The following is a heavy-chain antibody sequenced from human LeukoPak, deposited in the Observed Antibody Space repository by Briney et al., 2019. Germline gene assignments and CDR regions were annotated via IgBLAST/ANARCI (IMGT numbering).Heavy chain of an antibody. CDR1: GYTFTSYG. CDR2: ISAYNGNT. D-gene: IGHD2-8*02. CDR3: ARSQVTGPLAYYYYGMDV. Sequence: GASVKVSCKASGYTFTSYGISWVRQAPGQGLEWMGWISAYNGNTNYAQKLQGRVTMTTDTSTSTAYMELRSLRSDDTAVYYCARSQVTGPLAYYYYGMDVWGQGTTVTVSS. J-gene: IGHJ6*02. V-gene: IGHV1-18*01.